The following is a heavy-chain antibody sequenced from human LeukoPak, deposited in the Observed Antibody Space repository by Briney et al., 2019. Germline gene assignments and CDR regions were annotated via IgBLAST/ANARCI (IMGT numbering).Heavy chain of an antibody. J-gene: IGHJ6*02. D-gene: IGHD5-18*01. V-gene: IGHV3-23*01. CDR3: AKAHGYSYGYYYYGMDV. CDR1: GFTFDDYA. Sequence: GGPLRLSCAASGFTFDDYAMSWVRQAPGKGLEWVSTISGSGGSAYYADSVKGRFTISRDNSKNTLYLQMISLRAEDTAVYYCAKAHGYSYGYYYYGMDVWGQGTTVTVSS. CDR2: ISGSGGSA.